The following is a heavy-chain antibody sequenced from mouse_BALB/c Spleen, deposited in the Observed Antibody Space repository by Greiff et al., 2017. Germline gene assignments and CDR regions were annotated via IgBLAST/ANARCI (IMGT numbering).Heavy chain of an antibody. Sequence: DVQLQESGPGLVKPSQSLSLTCSVTGYSITSGYYWNWIRQFPGNKLEWMGYISYDGSNNYNPSLKNRISITRDTSKNQFFLKLNSVTTEDTATYYCAREADGPAWFAYWGQGTLVTVSA. J-gene: IGHJ3*01. CDR2: ISYDGSN. V-gene: IGHV3-6*02. CDR1: GYSITSGYY. D-gene: IGHD2-3*01. CDR3: AREADGPAWFAY.